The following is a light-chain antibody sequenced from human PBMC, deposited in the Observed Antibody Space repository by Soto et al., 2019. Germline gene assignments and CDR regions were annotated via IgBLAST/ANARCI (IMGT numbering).Light chain of an antibody. CDR2: GAS. V-gene: IGKV3-20*01. Sequence: EIVLTQSPCTLSLSPGKRATLSCRASQSVSSSYLAWYQQKPGQAPRLLIYGASSRATGIPDRFSGSGSGTDFTLTISRLEPEDFAVYYCQQYGSSPWTFGQGTKVDIK. CDR3: QQYGSSPWT. J-gene: IGKJ1*01. CDR1: QSVSSSY.